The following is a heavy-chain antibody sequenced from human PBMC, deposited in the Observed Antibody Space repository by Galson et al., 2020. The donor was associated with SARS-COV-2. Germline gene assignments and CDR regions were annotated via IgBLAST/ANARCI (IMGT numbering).Heavy chain of an antibody. CDR3: AREPNGSGTPYYYYGMDV. J-gene: IGHJ6*02. V-gene: IGHV1-2*02. CDR2: SNPNSGGS. CDR1: GYIFTGHY. Sequence: ASVKVSCKASGYIFTGHYIHWVRQAPGQGLEWMGWSNPNSGGSTYAQNFQGRVTMTSDTSINTASMELRRLSSDDTAVYYCAREPNGSGTPYYYYGMDVWGQGTTVTVSS. D-gene: IGHD3-10*01.